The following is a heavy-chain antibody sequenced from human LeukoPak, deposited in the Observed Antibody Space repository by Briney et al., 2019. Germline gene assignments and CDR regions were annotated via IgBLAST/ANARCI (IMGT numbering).Heavy chain of an antibody. CDR2: IYPGDSDT. Sequence: GESLKISCEGSGYTFTSYWIAWVRQMPGKGLEWMGIIYPGDSDTRYSPSFQGQVTISADKSISTAYLQWSSLKASDTAMYYCARQVPSYCGGDCYFNWFDPWGQGTLVTVSS. V-gene: IGHV5-51*01. J-gene: IGHJ5*02. CDR1: GYTFTSYW. D-gene: IGHD2-21*02. CDR3: ARQVPSYCGGDCYFNWFDP.